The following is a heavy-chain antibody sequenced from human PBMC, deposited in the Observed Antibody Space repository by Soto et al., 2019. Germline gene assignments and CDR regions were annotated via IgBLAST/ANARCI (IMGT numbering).Heavy chain of an antibody. J-gene: IGHJ4*02. CDR3: ARHQYYYDSSGYTLGY. CDR1: GGSISSSTYY. Sequence: PSETLSLTCTVSGGSISSSTYYWGWIRQPPGKGLEWIGSVYYSGSTYYSPSLKSRVTISVDTSNNQFSLKLNSVTAADTAVYYCARHQYYYDSSGYTLGYWGQGTLVTVSS. V-gene: IGHV4-39*01. CDR2: VYYSGST. D-gene: IGHD3-22*01.